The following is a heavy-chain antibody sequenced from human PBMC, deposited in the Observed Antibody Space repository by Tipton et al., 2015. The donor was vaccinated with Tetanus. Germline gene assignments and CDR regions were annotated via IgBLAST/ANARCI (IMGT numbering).Heavy chain of an antibody. D-gene: IGHD2-21*02. Sequence: QVQLVQSGPEVKTPGASVKVSCNSSGYSYTRYGISWVRQAPGQGLEWMGWISNYNYNTRSAQKFQGRLTLTSDPFRNVAYMELRDVRSADTAVYYCAGRQHCGGDCYGFHPWGQGTLVTVSS. CDR2: ISNYNYNT. V-gene: IGHV1-18*01. CDR1: GYSYTRYG. J-gene: IGHJ5*02. CDR3: AGRQHCGGDCYGFHP.